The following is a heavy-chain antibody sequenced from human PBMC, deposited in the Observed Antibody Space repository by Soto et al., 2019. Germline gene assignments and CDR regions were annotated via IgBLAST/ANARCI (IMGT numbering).Heavy chain of an antibody. CDR1: GGSISYNSYY. CDR2: IFYTGTT. CDR3: ARGRGYSGYDFDY. D-gene: IGHD5-12*01. V-gene: IGHV4-39*01. Sequence: PSETLSLTCSVSGGSISYNSYYWGWIRQPPGKGLEWVGGIFYTGTTYYSPSLKDRVTISVDTSKNQFSLKLSSVTAADTAVYYCARGRGYSGYDFDYWGQGTLVTVSS. J-gene: IGHJ4*02.